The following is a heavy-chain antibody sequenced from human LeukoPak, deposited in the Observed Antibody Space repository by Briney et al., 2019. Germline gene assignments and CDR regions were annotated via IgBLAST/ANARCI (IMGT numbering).Heavy chain of an antibody. J-gene: IGHJ4*02. D-gene: IGHD3-22*01. V-gene: IGHV4-34*01. Sequence: PSETLSLTCAVYGGSFSGYYWSWIRQPPGKGLEWIGEINHSGSTNYNPSLKSRVTISVDTSKNQFSLKLSSVTAADTAVYYCARHWMYDSSGYVDYWGQGALVTVSS. CDR1: GGSFSGYY. CDR3: ARHWMYDSSGYVDY. CDR2: INHSGST.